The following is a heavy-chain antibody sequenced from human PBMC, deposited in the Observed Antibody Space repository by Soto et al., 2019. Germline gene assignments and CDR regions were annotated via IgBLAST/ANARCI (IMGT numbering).Heavy chain of an antibody. CDR2: IYYSGST. CDR1: GGSISSSSYY. CDR3: ASHRGASRLYLDGFDP. V-gene: IGHV4-39*01. J-gene: IGHJ5*02. D-gene: IGHD1-1*01. Sequence: PSETLSLTCTVSGGSISSSSYYWSWIRQPPGKGLEWVGSIYYSGSTYYNPSLKSPITISIDTYQNQFTLKVSSVAVAYRAVYYCASHRGASRLYLDGFDPWGQGTLVTVSS.